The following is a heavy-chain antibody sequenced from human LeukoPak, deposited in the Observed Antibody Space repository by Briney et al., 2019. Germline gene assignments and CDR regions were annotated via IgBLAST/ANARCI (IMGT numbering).Heavy chain of an antibody. J-gene: IGHJ6*04. Sequence: GGSLRLSCAASGFTSDDYGMSWVRQAPGKGLEWVSGINWNGGSTVYADSVKGRFTISRDNAKNSLYLQMNSLRAEDTAVYYCAELGITMIGGVWGKGTTVTISS. V-gene: IGHV3-20*04. CDR1: GFTSDDYG. CDR2: INWNGGST. D-gene: IGHD3-10*02. CDR3: AELGITMIGGV.